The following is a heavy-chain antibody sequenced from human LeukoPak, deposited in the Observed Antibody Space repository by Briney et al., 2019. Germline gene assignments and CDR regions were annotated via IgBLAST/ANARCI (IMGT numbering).Heavy chain of an antibody. Sequence: PGRSLRLSCAASGFTSYNYWMGWVRQAPGKGLEWVANIKQDGSEKYYVDSVKGRFTISRDNTENSLYLQLNSLRAEDTAVYYCARDILMGYYDSSGYFYWYFDLWGRGTLVTVSS. V-gene: IGHV3-7*01. J-gene: IGHJ2*01. CDR2: IKQDGSEK. CDR1: GFTSYNYW. CDR3: ARDILMGYYDSSGYFYWYFDL. D-gene: IGHD3-22*01.